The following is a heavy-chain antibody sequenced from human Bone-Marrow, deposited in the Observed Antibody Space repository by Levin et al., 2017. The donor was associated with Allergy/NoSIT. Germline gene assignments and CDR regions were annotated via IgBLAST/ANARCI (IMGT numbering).Heavy chain of an antibody. CDR2: MNPNSGNT. J-gene: IGHJ6*02. Sequence: ASVKVSCKASGYTFTSYDINWVRQATGQGLEWMGWMNPNSGNTGYAQKFQGRVTMTRNTSISTAYMELSSLRSEDTAVYYCAIPAVAATPQFAYYYYGMDVWGQGTTVTVSS. CDR3: AIPAVAATPQFAYYYYGMDV. D-gene: IGHD2-15*01. CDR1: GYTFTSYD. V-gene: IGHV1-8*01.